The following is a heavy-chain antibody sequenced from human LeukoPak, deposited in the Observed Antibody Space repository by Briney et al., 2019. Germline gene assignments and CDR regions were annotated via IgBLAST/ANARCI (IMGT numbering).Heavy chain of an antibody. CDR3: TTDATSIVVVVAATPDY. Sequence: AGGSLRLSCAASGFTFSDYYMSWIRQAPGKGLEWVSYISSGSSYTNYADSVKGRFTISRDDARNSLYLQMNSLRAEDTAVYYCTTDATSIVVVVAATPDYWGQGTLVTVSS. CDR1: GFTFSDYY. J-gene: IGHJ4*02. CDR2: ISSGSSYT. V-gene: IGHV3-11*06. D-gene: IGHD2-15*01.